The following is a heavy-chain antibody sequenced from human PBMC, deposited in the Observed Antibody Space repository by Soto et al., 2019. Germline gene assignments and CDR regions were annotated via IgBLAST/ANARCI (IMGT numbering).Heavy chain of an antibody. D-gene: IGHD4-17*01. CDR3: ARRASYGGDYYYGMDV. Sequence: SVKVSCKASGGAFSSDAISWVRQAPGQGLEWMGGIIPIFGTANYAQKFQGRVTITADESTSTAYMELSSLRSEDTAVYYCARRASYGGDYYYGMDVWGQGTTVTVSS. J-gene: IGHJ6*02. CDR1: GGAFSSDA. V-gene: IGHV1-69*13. CDR2: IIPIFGTA.